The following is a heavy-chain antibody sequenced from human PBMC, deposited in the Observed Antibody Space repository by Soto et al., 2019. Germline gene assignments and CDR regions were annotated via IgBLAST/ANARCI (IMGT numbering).Heavy chain of an antibody. J-gene: IGHJ3*02. V-gene: IGHV4-38-2*01. Sequence: PSETLSLTCAVSGYSISSGYYWGWIRRPPGKGLEWIGSIYHSGSTYYNPSLKSRVTISVDTSKNQFSLKLSSVTAADTAVYYCARRNLGATPDAFDIWGQGTMVTVSS. CDR1: GYSISSGYY. D-gene: IGHD1-26*01. CDR3: ARRNLGATPDAFDI. CDR2: IYHSGST.